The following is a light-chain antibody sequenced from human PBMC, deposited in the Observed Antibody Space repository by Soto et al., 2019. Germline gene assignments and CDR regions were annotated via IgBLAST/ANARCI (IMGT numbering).Light chain of an antibody. Sequence: DVQVTQSPSFVSASVGDIVTITCRASQGIGTWLAWYQQKPGKAPNLLIYGASNLQSGVPSRFSGSGSGTHFTLTIISLQPEDFATYYCQQTNSFPITFGQGTRLEI. J-gene: IGKJ5*01. CDR3: QQTNSFPIT. CDR1: QGIGTW. CDR2: GAS. V-gene: IGKV1D-12*01.